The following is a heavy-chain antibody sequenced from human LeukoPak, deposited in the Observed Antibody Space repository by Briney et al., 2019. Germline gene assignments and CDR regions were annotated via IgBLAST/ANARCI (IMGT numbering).Heavy chain of an antibody. CDR2: INESGRAT. Sequence: GGSLRLSCAASGFTFSNYWIYWVRQAPGKGLVWVSRINESGRATTYADSVKGRFTISRDNAKNTVYLQMNSLRAEDTAVYYCAREGGTVTMYDYWGQGTLVTVSS. J-gene: IGHJ4*02. CDR3: AREGGTVTMYDY. D-gene: IGHD4-11*01. CDR1: GFTFSNYW. V-gene: IGHV3-74*01.